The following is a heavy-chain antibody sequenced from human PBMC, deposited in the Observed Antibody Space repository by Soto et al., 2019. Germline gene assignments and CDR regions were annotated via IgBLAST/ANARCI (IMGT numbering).Heavy chain of an antibody. J-gene: IGHJ4*02. V-gene: IGHV4-31*03. CDR1: GGSISSGGYY. CDR2: IYYSGST. Sequence: SETLSLTCTVSGGSISSGGYYWSWIRQHPGKGLEWIGYIYYSGSTYYNPSLKSRVTISVDTSKNQFSLKLSSVTAADTAVYYCARDPGATHYLDYWGQGTLVTVSS. D-gene: IGHD7-27*01. CDR3: ARDPGATHYLDY.